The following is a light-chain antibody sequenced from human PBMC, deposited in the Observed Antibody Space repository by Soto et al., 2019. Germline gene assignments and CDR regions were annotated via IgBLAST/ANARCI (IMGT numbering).Light chain of an antibody. CDR2: AS. V-gene: IGKV3-20*01. CDR1: QSVSASY. Sequence: EIVLTQSPGTLSLSPGERATLSCRASQSVSASYLAWYQQKPCQAPRLLIYASSRATGIPDRFRGSGSGTDFTVTISGLEPEDFAVYYCQHYGTSALFGPGTKVDIK. CDR3: QHYGTSAL. J-gene: IGKJ3*01.